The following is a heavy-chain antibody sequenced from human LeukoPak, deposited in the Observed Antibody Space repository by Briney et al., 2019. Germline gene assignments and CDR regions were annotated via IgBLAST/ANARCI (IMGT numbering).Heavy chain of an antibody. CDR3: ARDSRKQWLALAYYYYYMDV. J-gene: IGHJ6*03. V-gene: IGHV1-18*03. Sequence: ASVKVSCKASGYTFTSYGISWVRQAPGQGLEWMGWISAYNGNTNYAQKLQGRVTMTTDTSTSTAYMELRSLRSDDMAVYYCARDSRKQWLALAYYYYYMDVWGKGTTVTVSS. D-gene: IGHD6-19*01. CDR2: ISAYNGNT. CDR1: GYTFTSYG.